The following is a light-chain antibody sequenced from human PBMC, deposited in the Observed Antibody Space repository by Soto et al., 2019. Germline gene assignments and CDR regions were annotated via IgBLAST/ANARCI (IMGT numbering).Light chain of an antibody. Sequence: IHMTQSPSSLSASVGDRVTMTCRASQRITTYLNWYQQKSGEAPKLLISTSGTLQRGVPSRFTGSGSGTDFTLTITSLQPADFATYFCQQTYSTPYTFGQGTKLEIK. CDR3: QQTYSTPYT. J-gene: IGKJ2*01. CDR1: QRITTY. CDR2: TSG. V-gene: IGKV1-39*01.